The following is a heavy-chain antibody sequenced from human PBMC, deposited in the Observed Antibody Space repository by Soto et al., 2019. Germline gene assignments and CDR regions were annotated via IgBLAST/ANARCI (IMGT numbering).Heavy chain of an antibody. CDR2: ISPDGSGT. J-gene: IGHJ5*01. CDR3: ARWIRGTPDS. V-gene: IGHV3-7*04. Sequence: EVQLVASGGTLVQPGGSLRLSCAASGFTFSTYWMGWVRQAPGKGLEWVVNISPDGSGTYYVDSMKGRFVISRDNAKNSLYLQVNSLTAEDTAVYYCARWIRGTPDSWGQGTLVTVSS. CDR1: GFTFSTYW. D-gene: IGHD3-10*01.